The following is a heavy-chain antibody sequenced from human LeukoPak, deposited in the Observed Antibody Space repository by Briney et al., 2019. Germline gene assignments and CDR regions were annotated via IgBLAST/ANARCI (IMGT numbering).Heavy chain of an antibody. J-gene: IGHJ6*02. D-gene: IGHD1-26*01. CDR1: GFNVSSNY. V-gene: IGHV3-53*01. Sequence: GGSLRLSCAASGFNVSSNYMSWVRQAPGKGLEWVSVIYSGGSTYNADSVKGRFTISRDNSKDTLYLQMNSLRAEDTAVYYCARDLKVGVTVYYGMDVWGQGTTVTVSS. CDR3: ARDLKVGVTVYYGMDV. CDR2: IYSGGST.